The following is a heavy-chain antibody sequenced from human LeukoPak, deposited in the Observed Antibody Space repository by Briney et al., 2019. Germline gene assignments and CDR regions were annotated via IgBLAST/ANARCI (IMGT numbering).Heavy chain of an antibody. D-gene: IGHD6-6*01. Sequence: ASVNVSCKASGGTLSNNVVSWVRQAPGQGLEWMGWINPNSGGTNYARKFQGRVTMTRDRSISTAYMELSRLRSDDTAVYYCARGSSSGWGYYYYYMDVWGKGTTVTVSS. CDR1: GGTLSNNV. CDR2: INPNSGGT. J-gene: IGHJ6*03. CDR3: ARGSSSGWGYYYYYMDV. V-gene: IGHV1-2*02.